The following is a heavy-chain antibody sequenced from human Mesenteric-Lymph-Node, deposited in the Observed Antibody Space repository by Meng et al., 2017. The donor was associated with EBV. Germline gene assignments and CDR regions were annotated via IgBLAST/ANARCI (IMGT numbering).Heavy chain of an antibody. CDR1: GFSLSTSGVG. V-gene: IGHV2-5*02. J-gene: IGHJ5*02. Sequence: ITLKGSGPTLVTPTQPLTLTGAFSGFSLSTSGVGVGWSRQHPGKALEWLALIYWDDDKRSSPSLKTRLTITKDTSETQVVLTMTNMDPVDAATYYCAHRTSNCFDPWGQGTLVTVSS. CDR3: AHRTSNCFDP. CDR2: IYWDDDK.